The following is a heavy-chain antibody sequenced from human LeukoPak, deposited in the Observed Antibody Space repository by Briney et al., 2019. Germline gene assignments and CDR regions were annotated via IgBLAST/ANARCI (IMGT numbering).Heavy chain of an antibody. CDR2: IRYDGSNK. Sequence: PGGSLRLSCAASGFTFSSYGMHWVRQAPGKGLEWVAFIRYDGSNKYYADSVKGRFTISRDNSKNTLYLQMNSLRAEDTAVYYCAKVGSSGWSRPIDYWGQGTLVTVSS. CDR3: AKVGSSGWSRPIDY. D-gene: IGHD6-19*01. CDR1: GFTFSSYG. J-gene: IGHJ4*02. V-gene: IGHV3-30*02.